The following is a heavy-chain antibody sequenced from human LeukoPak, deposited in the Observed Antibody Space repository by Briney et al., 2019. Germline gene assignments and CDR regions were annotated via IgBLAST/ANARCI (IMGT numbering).Heavy chain of an antibody. D-gene: IGHD2-2*01. CDR1: GFTFSSYA. CDR3: AKFEDIAVVPVAIAFDI. CDR2: ISGSGGST. J-gene: IGHJ3*02. Sequence: GGSLRLSCAASGFTFSSYAMSWVRQAPGKGLEWVSAISGSGGSTYYADSVKGRFTISRDNSKNTLYLQMNSLRAEDTAVYYCAKFEDIAVVPVAIAFDIWGQGTMVTVSS. V-gene: IGHV3-23*01.